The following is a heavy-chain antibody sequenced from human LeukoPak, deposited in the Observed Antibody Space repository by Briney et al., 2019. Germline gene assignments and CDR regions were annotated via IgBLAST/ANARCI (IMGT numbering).Heavy chain of an antibody. CDR3: ARVGASVVLPAAGWFDP. Sequence: GGSLRLSCVASGFIFSTYGMHWVRQAPGKGLEWVTVIWYDGSNKYYADSVKGRFTISRDNSKNTLYLQMNSLRVEDTAVYYCARVGASVVLPAAGWFDPWGQGTLVTVSS. CDR2: IWYDGSNK. CDR1: GFIFSTYG. D-gene: IGHD2-2*01. V-gene: IGHV3-33*01. J-gene: IGHJ5*02.